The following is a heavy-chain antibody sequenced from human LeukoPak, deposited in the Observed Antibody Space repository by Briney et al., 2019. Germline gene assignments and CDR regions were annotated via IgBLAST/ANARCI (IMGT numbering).Heavy chain of an antibody. D-gene: IGHD2-2*01. Sequence: PGGSLRLSCAASGFTFSNAWMSWVRQAPGKGLEWVGRIKSKTDGGTTEYAASVKGRFTISRDDSKSIAYLQMNSLKTEDTAVYYCTREYRNYFDYWGQGTLVTVSS. V-gene: IGHV3-15*01. J-gene: IGHJ4*02. CDR1: GFTFSNAW. CDR2: IKSKTDGGTT. CDR3: TREYRNYFDY.